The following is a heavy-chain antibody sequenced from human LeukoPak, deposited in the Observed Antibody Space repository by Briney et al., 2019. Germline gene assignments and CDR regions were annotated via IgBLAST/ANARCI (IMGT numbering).Heavy chain of an antibody. V-gene: IGHV4-61*01. D-gene: IGHD5-18*01. Sequence: SGTLSLTCTVSGGSVSSGSYYWSWIRQPPGKGLEWIGYIYYSGSTNYNPSLKGRVTISVDTSKNQFSLKLSSVTAADTAVYYCARMGYSYGYVYWGQGTLVTVSS. CDR2: IYYSGST. J-gene: IGHJ4*02. CDR1: GGSVSSGSYY. CDR3: ARMGYSYGYVY.